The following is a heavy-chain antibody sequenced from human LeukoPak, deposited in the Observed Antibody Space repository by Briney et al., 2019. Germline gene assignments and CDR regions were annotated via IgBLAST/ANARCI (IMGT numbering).Heavy chain of an antibody. V-gene: IGHV1-2*02. Sequence: ASLKVSCKASGYTFTAYYIHWVRRAPGQGLEWMGWINPNSGGTESAQKFQGRVTMTRDTSIGTAYMELSRLRSDDTAVYYCTRDHCTSINCYEYNYYGMDVWGQGTTVTVSS. CDR1: GYTFTAYY. CDR2: INPNSGGT. D-gene: IGHD2-2*01. CDR3: TRDHCTSINCYEYNYYGMDV. J-gene: IGHJ6*02.